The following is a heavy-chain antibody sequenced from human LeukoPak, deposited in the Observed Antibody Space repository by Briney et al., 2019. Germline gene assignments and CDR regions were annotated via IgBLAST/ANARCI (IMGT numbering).Heavy chain of an antibody. CDR3: TRHPDAFDI. V-gene: IGHV3-73*01. J-gene: IGHJ3*02. CDR2: IRSKANSYAT. Sequence: PGGSLKLSCAASGFTFSGSAMHWVRQASGKGLEWVGRIRSKANSYATAYAASVKGRFTISRDDSKNTAYLQMNSLKTEDTAVYYCTRHPDAFDIWGQGTMVTVSS. CDR1: GFTFSGSA.